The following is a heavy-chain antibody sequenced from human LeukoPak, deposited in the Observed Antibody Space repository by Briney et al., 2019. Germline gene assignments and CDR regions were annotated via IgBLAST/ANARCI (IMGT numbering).Heavy chain of an antibody. Sequence: GGSLRLSCAASGFTFSSYSMNWVRQAPGKGLEWVSSISSSSSYIYYADSVKGRFTISRDNAKNSLYLQMSSLRAEDTAVYYCARGGSSWLDSWGRGTLVTVSS. D-gene: IGHD6-13*01. J-gene: IGHJ4*02. CDR1: GFTFSSYS. CDR3: ARGGSSWLDS. CDR2: ISSSSSYI. V-gene: IGHV3-21*01.